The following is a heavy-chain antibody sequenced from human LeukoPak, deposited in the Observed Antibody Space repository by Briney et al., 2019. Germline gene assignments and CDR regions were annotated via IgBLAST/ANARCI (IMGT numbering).Heavy chain of an antibody. D-gene: IGHD2-2*02. Sequence: GSVKVSRKASGYTFTGYYMHWVRQAPGQGLEWMGWINRNSGGTNYAQKFHVSVTMTRHTSISTASMELSRLRSDATAVYSCARTYCSSTSCYMDAFDIWGQGTLVTVSS. V-gene: IGHV1-2*02. CDR2: INRNSGGT. J-gene: IGHJ3*02. CDR1: GYTFTGYY. CDR3: ARTYCSSTSCYMDAFDI.